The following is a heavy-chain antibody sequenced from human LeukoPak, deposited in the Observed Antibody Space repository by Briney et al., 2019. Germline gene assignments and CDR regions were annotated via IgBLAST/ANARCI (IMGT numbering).Heavy chain of an antibody. V-gene: IGHV1-2*02. J-gene: IGHJ4*02. CDR3: ARTHFTIFGVVSTLDY. Sequence: ASVKVSCKPSGYTFTGYYIHWVRQAPGQGHEWMGWINPKNGGTHNAQKFQGRVTMTRDTSISTAYMELSRLRSDDTAVYYCARTHFTIFGVVSTLDYWGQGTLVTVSS. D-gene: IGHD3-3*01. CDR2: INPKNGGT. CDR1: GYTFTGYY.